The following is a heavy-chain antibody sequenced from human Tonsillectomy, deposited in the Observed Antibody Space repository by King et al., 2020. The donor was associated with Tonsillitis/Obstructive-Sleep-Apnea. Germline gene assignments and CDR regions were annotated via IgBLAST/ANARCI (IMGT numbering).Heavy chain of an antibody. CDR2: IWDDGSNK. J-gene: IGHJ4*02. CDR3: ARDGSIAGDGGD. D-gene: IGHD6-13*01. Sequence: VQLGESGGGVVQPGRSLRLSCAASGFTFSSYGMHWVRQAPGKGLEWGAVIWDDGSNKYYADSVKGRFTISRDNSKNTLYLQMNSLRAEDTAVYYCARDGSIAGDGGDWGQGTLVTVSS. CDR1: GFTFSSYG. V-gene: IGHV3-33*01.